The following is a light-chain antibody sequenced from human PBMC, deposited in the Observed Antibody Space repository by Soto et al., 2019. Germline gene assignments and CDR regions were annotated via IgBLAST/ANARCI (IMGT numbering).Light chain of an antibody. Sequence: DIQMTQSPSTLSASVGERVTITCRASQRVSSRLAWYQQKPGKAPKLLIYKASGLESGVPSRFRGSGSGTEFTLTISSLQPDDLATYYCQQYNRYSYTFGQGTKVDIK. CDR1: QRVSSR. V-gene: IGKV1-5*03. CDR2: KAS. CDR3: QQYNRYSYT. J-gene: IGKJ2*01.